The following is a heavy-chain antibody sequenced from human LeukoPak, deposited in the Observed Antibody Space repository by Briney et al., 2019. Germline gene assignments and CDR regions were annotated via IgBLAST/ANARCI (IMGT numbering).Heavy chain of an antibody. D-gene: IGHD1-14*01. CDR3: ARGVEPLAANTLAY. J-gene: IGHJ4*02. CDR1: GFTVITND. Sequence: QPGGSLRLSCAASGFTVITNDMTWVRQAPGRGLECVSVLYSDGNTKYADSVQGRFTISRDNSKNTLYLEMNSLSPDDTAAYYCARGVEPLAANTLAYWGQGTLVTVSS. CDR2: LYSDGNT. V-gene: IGHV3-53*01.